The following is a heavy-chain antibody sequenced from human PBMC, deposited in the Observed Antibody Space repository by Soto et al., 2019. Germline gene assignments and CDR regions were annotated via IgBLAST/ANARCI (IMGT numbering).Heavy chain of an antibody. Sequence: PGGSLRLSCAASGFTFSSYWMHWVRQAPRKGLVWVSRINSDGSSTSYADSVKGRFTISRDNAKNTLYLQMNSLRAEDTAVYYCARDAITIFGVPSYGMDVWGQGTTVTVSS. V-gene: IGHV3-74*01. D-gene: IGHD3-3*01. CDR2: INSDGSST. J-gene: IGHJ6*02. CDR3: ARDAITIFGVPSYGMDV. CDR1: GFTFSSYW.